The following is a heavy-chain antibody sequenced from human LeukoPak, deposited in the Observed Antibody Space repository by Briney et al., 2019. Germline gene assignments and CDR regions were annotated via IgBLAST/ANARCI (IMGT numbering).Heavy chain of an antibody. D-gene: IGHD6-13*01. J-gene: IGHJ4*02. CDR2: IYYSGTT. Sequence: PSETLSLTCTVSGGSISSYYWSWIRQPPGEGLEWIGYIYYSGTTNYTPYLKSRVTISVDTSKNQFSLKLSSVTAADTAVYYCARGVYIAAAQYGYWGQGTLVTVSS. V-gene: IGHV4-59*01. CDR3: ARGVYIAAAQYGY. CDR1: GGSISSYY.